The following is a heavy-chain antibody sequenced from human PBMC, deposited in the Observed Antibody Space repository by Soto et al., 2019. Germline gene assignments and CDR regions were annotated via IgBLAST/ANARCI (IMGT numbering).Heavy chain of an antibody. Sequence: PGGSLRLSCAASGFTFSSYGMHWVRQAPGKGLEWVAVISYDGSNKYYADSVKGRFTISRDNSKNTLYLQMNSLRAEDTAVYYCAKDRVVGATNYYYGMDVWGQGTTVTVS. D-gene: IGHD1-26*01. V-gene: IGHV3-30*18. J-gene: IGHJ6*02. CDR1: GFTFSSYG. CDR2: ISYDGSNK. CDR3: AKDRVVGATNYYYGMDV.